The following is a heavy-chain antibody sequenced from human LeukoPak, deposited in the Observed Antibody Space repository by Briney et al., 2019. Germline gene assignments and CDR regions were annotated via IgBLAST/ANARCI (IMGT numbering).Heavy chain of an antibody. V-gene: IGHV4-61*01. D-gene: IGHD3-9*01. CDR3: ARDSSGYDSSWYFDF. J-gene: IGHJ2*01. CDR1: GGSISSSSYY. Sequence: PSETLSLTCTVSGGSISSSSYYWSWIRQAPGRGLEWIGYIHYSGSTNYSPSLNSRVTISVDTSKNQFSLKLSSVSAADTAVYYCARDSSGYDSSWYFDFWGRGTLVTVSS. CDR2: IHYSGST.